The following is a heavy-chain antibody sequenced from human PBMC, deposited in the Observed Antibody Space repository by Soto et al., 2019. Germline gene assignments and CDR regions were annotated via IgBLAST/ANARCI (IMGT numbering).Heavy chain of an antibody. Sequence: SETLSLTCTVSDDFISSYYWNWIRQPAGKGLEWIGRVSTNGATNCNPSLESRVTMSVDTSKNQFSLKLTSVTAADTAVYFCARADYEILTGSYAMDVWGKGTKVTVSS. J-gene: IGHJ6*04. D-gene: IGHD3-9*01. CDR2: VSTNGAT. CDR1: DDFISSYY. CDR3: ARADYEILTGSYAMDV. V-gene: IGHV4-4*07.